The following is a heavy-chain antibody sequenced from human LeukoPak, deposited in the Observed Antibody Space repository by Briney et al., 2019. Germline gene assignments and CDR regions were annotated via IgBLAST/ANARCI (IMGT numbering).Heavy chain of an antibody. Sequence: GGSLRLSCAASGFTFSAYGMSWFRQAPGKGLEWVSAITYSSGNTYYADSVKGRFTISKDNSKNTLYLQMNSLRAEDTALYYCAKDGTGCGGDCYSDYWGQGTLVTVSS. V-gene: IGHV3-23*01. CDR2: ITYSSGNT. CDR1: GFTFSAYG. CDR3: AKDGTGCGGDCYSDY. D-gene: IGHD2-21*02. J-gene: IGHJ4*02.